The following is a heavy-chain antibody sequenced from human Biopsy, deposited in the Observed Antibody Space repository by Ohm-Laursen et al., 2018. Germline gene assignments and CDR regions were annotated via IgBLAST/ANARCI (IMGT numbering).Heavy chain of an antibody. CDR2: INHGGST. J-gene: IGHJ4*02. CDR1: GGSFSGYY. V-gene: IGHV4-34*01. CDR3: ARGRLRAVARFDY. D-gene: IGHD6-19*01. Sequence: SDTLSLTCAVYGGSFSGYYWSWIRQPPGKGLEWIGEINHGGSTNYNPSLKSRVTISVDTSKNQFSLKLSSVTAADTAVYYCARGRLRAVARFDYWGQGTLVTVSS.